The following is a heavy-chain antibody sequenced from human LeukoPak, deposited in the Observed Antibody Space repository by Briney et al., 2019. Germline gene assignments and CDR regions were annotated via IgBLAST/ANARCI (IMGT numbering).Heavy chain of an antibody. V-gene: IGHV4-4*07. CDR3: ARGPPPDFGY. Sequence: NPSETLSLTCTVSDGSISSYYWSWIRQPAGKGLEWIGRIHTSGDTNYNPSLKSRVTMSVDTSKNQFSLNLNSVTAADTAVYYCARGPPPDFGYWGQGTLVTVSS. CDR1: DGSISSYY. CDR2: IHTSGDT. J-gene: IGHJ4*02.